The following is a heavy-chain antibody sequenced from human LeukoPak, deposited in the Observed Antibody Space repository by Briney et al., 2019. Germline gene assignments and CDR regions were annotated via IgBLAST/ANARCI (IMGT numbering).Heavy chain of an antibody. CDR1: GFTFSSYG. CDR2: ISGSGGST. Sequence: GSLRLSCAASGFTFSSYGMSWVRQAPGKGLEWVSAISGSGGSTYYADSVKGRFTSSRDNAKNSLYLQMSSLRAEDTAVYYCARDYYGSGSYGPWGQGTLVTVSS. CDR3: ARDYYGSGSYGP. J-gene: IGHJ5*02. V-gene: IGHV3-23*01. D-gene: IGHD3-10*01.